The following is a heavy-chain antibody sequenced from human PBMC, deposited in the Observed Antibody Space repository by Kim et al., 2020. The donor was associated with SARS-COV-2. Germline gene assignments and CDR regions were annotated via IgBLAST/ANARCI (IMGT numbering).Heavy chain of an antibody. CDR2: ISGSGGST. CDR3: AKVALYSSSWYGPYYYGMDV. J-gene: IGHJ6*02. V-gene: IGHV3-23*01. Sequence: GGSLRLSCAASGFTFSSYAMSWVRQAPGKGLEWVSAISGSGGSTYYADSVKGRFTISRDNSKNTLYLQMNSLRAEDTAVYYCAKVALYSSSWYGPYYYGMDVWGQGTTVTVSS. D-gene: IGHD6-13*01. CDR1: GFTFSSYA.